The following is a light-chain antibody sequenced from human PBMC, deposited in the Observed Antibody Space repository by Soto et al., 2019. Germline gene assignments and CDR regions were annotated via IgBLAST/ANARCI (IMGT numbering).Light chain of an antibody. CDR1: QSVTSY. V-gene: IGKV3-11*01. Sequence: EIVLTQSPGTLSLSPGARVPLSCRASQSVTSYLAWYQQRPGQAPRLLIYDASRRATGIPARFSGSGSGADFTLTISTLEPEDFAVYYCQQRSSWPITFGQGTRLEIK. CDR3: QQRSSWPIT. CDR2: DAS. J-gene: IGKJ5*01.